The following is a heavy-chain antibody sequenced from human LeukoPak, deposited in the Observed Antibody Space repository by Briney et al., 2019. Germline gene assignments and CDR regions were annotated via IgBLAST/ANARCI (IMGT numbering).Heavy chain of an antibody. CDR2: IYSGGST. CDR1: GFTFNRYT. D-gene: IGHD3-10*01. Sequence: GGSLRLSCVASGFTFNRYTMSWVRQAPGKGLEWVSVIYSGGSTYYADSVKGRFTISRDNSKNTLYLQMNSLRAEDTAVYYCARTVRGVYYYYGMDVWAKGPRSPSP. CDR3: ARTVRGVYYYYGMDV. V-gene: IGHV3-66*01. J-gene: IGHJ6*02.